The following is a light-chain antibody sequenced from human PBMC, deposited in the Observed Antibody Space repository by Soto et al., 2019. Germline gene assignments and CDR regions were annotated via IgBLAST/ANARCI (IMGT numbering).Light chain of an antibody. J-gene: IGLJ3*02. CDR2: DVS. CDR1: SSDVGGYNY. CDR3: ATWDDSLNAWV. Sequence: QSALTQPRSVSGSPGQSVTISCTGTSSDVGGYNYVSWYQQHPGKAPKFLIYDVSKRPSGVPDRISGSKSGTSASLAISGLQSEDEADYFCATWDDSLNAWVFGGGTK. V-gene: IGLV2-11*01.